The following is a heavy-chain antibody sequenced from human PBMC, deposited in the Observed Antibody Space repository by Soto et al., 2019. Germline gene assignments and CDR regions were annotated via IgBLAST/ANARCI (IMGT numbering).Heavy chain of an antibody. CDR2: ISCCGGST. D-gene: IGHD6-19*01. CDR1: GFNFKKFA. V-gene: IGHV3-23*01. Sequence: EVQLLESGGGVVQPGGSLRLSCVASGFNFKKFAMAWVRQAPGEGLEWVSGISCCGGSTSYADSVKGRFSIARDDSKNTVSLQMKSLRVEDTAQYYCAKADGEQWLVPHLDNWGQGTLVTVS. CDR3: AKADGEQWLVPHLDN. J-gene: IGHJ4*02.